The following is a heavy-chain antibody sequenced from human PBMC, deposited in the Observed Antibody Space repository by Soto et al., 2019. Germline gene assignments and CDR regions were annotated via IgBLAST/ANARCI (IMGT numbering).Heavy chain of an antibody. CDR1: GFTFNSYW. CDR3: ASEASYYETSSALDV. Sequence: PGGSLRLSCAASGFTFNSYWFHWVRQAPGKGLVWVSRINSDGSSTTYADSVKGRFIISRDNAKNTVYLEMNSLRAEDTAVYFCASEASYYETSSALDVWGQGTTVTVSS. V-gene: IGHV3-74*01. J-gene: IGHJ6*02. CDR2: INSDGSST. D-gene: IGHD3-22*01.